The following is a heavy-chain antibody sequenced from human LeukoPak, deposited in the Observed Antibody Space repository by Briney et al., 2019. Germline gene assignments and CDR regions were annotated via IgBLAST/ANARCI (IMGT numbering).Heavy chain of an antibody. CDR2: IYYSGST. J-gene: IGHJ4*02. D-gene: IGHD5-12*01. CDR3: ARGTFGSGYDPFDY. CDR1: ADSISSYY. Sequence: SETLSPTCTVSADSISSYYWSWIRQPPGKGLEWIGYIYYSGSTNYNPSLKSRVTISVDTSRNQFSLNLSSVTAADTAVYYCARGTFGSGYDPFDYWGQGTPVTVSS. V-gene: IGHV4-59*01.